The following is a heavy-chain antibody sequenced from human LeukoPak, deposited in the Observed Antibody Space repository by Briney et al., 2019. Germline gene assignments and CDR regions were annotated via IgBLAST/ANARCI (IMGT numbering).Heavy chain of an antibody. Sequence: SETLSLRCTVSDGSINSYFWTWIRQPPGKGLEWIGYVYYDGRTNYNPSLKSRVTISLETSKKHFSLKLTSLTPAATAVYYCARSGGNAPYSFISLDFWGQGTLVTVSS. CDR3: ARSGGNAPYSFISLDF. D-gene: IGHD4-23*01. CDR1: DGSINSYF. J-gene: IGHJ4*02. CDR2: VYYDGRT. V-gene: IGHV4-59*01.